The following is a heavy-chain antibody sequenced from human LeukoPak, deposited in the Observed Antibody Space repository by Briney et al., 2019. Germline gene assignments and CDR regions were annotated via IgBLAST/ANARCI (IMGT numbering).Heavy chain of an antibody. V-gene: IGHV3-7*01. J-gene: IGHJ4*02. D-gene: IGHD3-10*01. CDR2: IDQDEGER. CDR1: GFTFSSYW. Sequence: TGGSLRLSCAASGFTFSSYWMSWVRQATGKGLEWVANIDQDEGERNYVDSVKGRFTISRDNAQNSLYLQVNSLRAEDTAVYFCARDRGYSNFDYWGQGTLVTVSS. CDR3: ARDRGYSNFDY.